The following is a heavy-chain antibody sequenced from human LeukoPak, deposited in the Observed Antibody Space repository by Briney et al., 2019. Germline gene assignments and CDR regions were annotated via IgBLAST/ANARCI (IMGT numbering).Heavy chain of an antibody. D-gene: IGHD3-10*01. CDR2: IYYTGSA. V-gene: IGHV4-61*08. CDR1: SVSVSNGDYY. CDR3: ARSRNYYGSGDY. J-gene: IGHJ4*02. Sequence: SETLSLTCTVSSVSVSNGDYYWSWLRQPPGKALEWIGYIYYTGSAYYNPSLGGRVTLSVDTSKNQFSVKLSSVTAADTAVYYCARSRNYYGSGDYWGQGTLVTVSS.